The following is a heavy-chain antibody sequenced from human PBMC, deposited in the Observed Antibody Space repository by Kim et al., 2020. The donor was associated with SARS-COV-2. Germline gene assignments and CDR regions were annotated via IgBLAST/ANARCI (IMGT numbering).Heavy chain of an antibody. D-gene: IGHD4-17*01. CDR1: GGSISSYY. V-gene: IGHV4-59*08. J-gene: IGHJ4*02. Sequence: SETLSLTCTVSGGSISSYYWSWIRQPPGKGLEWIGYIYYSGSTNYNPSLRSRVTISVDTSKNQFSLKLSSVTAADTAVYYCHALGAYGDPAVDDFEDYWGQGTLVTVSS. CDR2: IYYSGST. CDR3: HALGAYGDPAVDDFEDY.